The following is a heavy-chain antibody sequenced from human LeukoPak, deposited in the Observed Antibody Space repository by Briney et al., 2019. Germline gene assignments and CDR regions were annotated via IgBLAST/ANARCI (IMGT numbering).Heavy chain of an antibody. V-gene: IGHV4-59*01. J-gene: IGHJ4*02. Sequence: SETLSLTCTVSGGSISSYYWSWIRQPPGKGLEWIGYIYYSGSTNYNPSLKSRVTISVDTSKNQFSLKLSSVTAADRAVYYCARGGATVQSYYFDYWGQGTLVTVSS. CDR3: ARGGATVQSYYFDY. CDR1: GGSISSYY. CDR2: IYYSGST. D-gene: IGHD1-1*01.